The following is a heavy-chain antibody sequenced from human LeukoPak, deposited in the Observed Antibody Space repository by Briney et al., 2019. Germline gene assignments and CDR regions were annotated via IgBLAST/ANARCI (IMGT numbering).Heavy chain of an antibody. D-gene: IGHD3-22*01. CDR3: ARNVEHYDSSGYYY. CDR2: VNSDGSGT. V-gene: IGHV3-74*01. CDR1: GFTFSSYW. Sequence: GGSLRLSCAASGFTFSSYWMHWVRQAPGKGLVWVSRVNSDGSGTTYADSVKGRFTISRDNAKSTLYLQMNSLRAEDTAVYYCARNVEHYDSSGYYYWGQGTLVTVSS. J-gene: IGHJ4*02.